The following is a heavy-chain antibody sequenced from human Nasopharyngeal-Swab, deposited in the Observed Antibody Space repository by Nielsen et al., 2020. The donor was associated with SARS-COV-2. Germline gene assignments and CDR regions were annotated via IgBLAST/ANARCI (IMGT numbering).Heavy chain of an antibody. D-gene: IGHD5-18*01. CDR2: IYHRGTT. CDR3: ARDAGPKGYSYGYGVEV. J-gene: IGHJ6*02. V-gene: IGHV4-39*07. Sequence: SETLSLTCTVSGGSVSSRGYYWGWIRQPPGKGLEWIGTIYHRGTTYYNPSLKSRFTISVDTSKNQFSLKLSSVTAADTAVYYCARDAGPKGYSYGYGVEVWGQGTTVTVSS. CDR1: GGSVSSRGYY.